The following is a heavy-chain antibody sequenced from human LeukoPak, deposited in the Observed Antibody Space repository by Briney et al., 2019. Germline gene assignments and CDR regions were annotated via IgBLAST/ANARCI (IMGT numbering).Heavy chain of an antibody. J-gene: IGHJ4*02. Sequence: GGSLRLSCVVSGFTFTNYVVHWVRRAPGKALEWVATISSDGGNRYYSDSVKGRFTISRDNSKNTLYLQMNSLRPEDTAVFHCARGRAVTGSTVIDYWGQGTLVTVSS. CDR2: ISSDGGNR. D-gene: IGHD6-19*01. CDR1: GFTFTNYV. V-gene: IGHV3-30-3*01. CDR3: ARGRAVTGSTVIDY.